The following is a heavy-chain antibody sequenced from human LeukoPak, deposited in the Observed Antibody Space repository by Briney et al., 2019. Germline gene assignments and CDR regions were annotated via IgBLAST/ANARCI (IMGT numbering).Heavy chain of an antibody. V-gene: IGHV4-39*01. Sequence: TSSETLSLTCTVSGGSISSSSYYWGWIRQPPGKGLEWIGSIYYSGSTYYNPSLKSRVTISVDTSKNQFSLKLSSVTAADTAVYYCARQDRATDPPDYWGQGTLVTVSS. CDR1: GGSISSSSYY. CDR3: ARQDRATDPPDY. CDR2: IYYSGST. J-gene: IGHJ4*02. D-gene: IGHD2-21*02.